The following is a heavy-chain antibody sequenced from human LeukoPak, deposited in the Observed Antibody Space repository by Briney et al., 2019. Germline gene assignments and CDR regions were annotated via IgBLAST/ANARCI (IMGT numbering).Heavy chain of an antibody. V-gene: IGHV3-23*01. CDR1: GFTFSSYA. Sequence: GGSLRLSCAASGFTFSSYAMSWVRQAPGKGLEWVSAISGSGGSTYYADSVKGRFTISRDNSKNTLYLQMNSLRAEDTAVYYCARERVDDNSGYYYVFYFHSWGPGTLVTVSS. J-gene: IGHJ4*02. D-gene: IGHD3-22*01. CDR2: ISGSGGST. CDR3: ARERVDDNSGYYYVFYFHS.